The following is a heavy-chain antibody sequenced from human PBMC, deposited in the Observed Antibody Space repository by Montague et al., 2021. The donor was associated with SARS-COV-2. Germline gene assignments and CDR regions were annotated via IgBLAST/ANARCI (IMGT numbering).Heavy chain of an antibody. Sequence: SLSLSFSASGFPFSSYAMSWVRQAPGKGLEWVSAISGSGGSTYYADSVKGRFTISRDNSKNTLYLQMNSLRAEDTAVYYCAKGGERITMIVVVITLADFDYWGQGTLVTVSS. CDR1: GFPFSSYA. CDR2: ISGSGGST. D-gene: IGHD3-22*01. CDR3: AKGGERITMIVVVITLADFDY. J-gene: IGHJ4*02. V-gene: IGHV3-23*01.